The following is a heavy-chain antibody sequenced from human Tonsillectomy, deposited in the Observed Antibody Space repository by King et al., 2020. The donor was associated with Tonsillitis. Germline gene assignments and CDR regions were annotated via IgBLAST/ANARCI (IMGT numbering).Heavy chain of an antibody. Sequence: VQLVESGGGLVKPGGSLRLSCAASGFTFSDYYMSWIRQAPGKGLEWISVINPSGINTNYAESVRGRFTFSRDNAKNSMFLQMNSLRAEDTGVYYCGREYWGAFDIWGQGTMVTVSS. D-gene: IGHD2-8*02. CDR1: GFTFSDYY. J-gene: IGHJ3*02. CDR3: GREYWGAFDI. V-gene: IGHV3-11*06. CDR2: INPSGINT.